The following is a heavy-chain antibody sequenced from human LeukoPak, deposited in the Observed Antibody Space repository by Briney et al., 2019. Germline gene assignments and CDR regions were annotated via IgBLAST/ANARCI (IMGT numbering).Heavy chain of an antibody. CDR2: IKQDGSEN. V-gene: IGHV3-7*01. CDR1: GSTFSNYW. J-gene: IGHJ6*04. D-gene: IGHD3-3*01. CDR3: ARDEDTYYDFSHTPVYRV. Sequence: GGSLRLSCAASGSTFSNYWMTWVRQAPGKGLEWVANIKQDGSENYYVDSVKGRFTISRDNAKNSLYLQMSSLRVEDTAVYFCARDEDTYYDFSHTPVYRVWGKGTTVTVSS.